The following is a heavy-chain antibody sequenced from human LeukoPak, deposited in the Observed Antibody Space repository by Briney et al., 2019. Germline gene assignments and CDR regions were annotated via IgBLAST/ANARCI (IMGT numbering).Heavy chain of an antibody. V-gene: IGHV1-2*02. CDR2: INPNTGAT. J-gene: IGHJ4*02. Sequence: GASVTVSFKPSVYAFTVYYIHWLRQAPGQGLEWMGWINPNTGATIYAQRFQGRVTMTRDTSINTAYMELSTLTSDDTGVYYCARDRVGSGWPRPYYFEKWGQGTLVTVSS. CDR3: ARDRVGSGWPRPYYFEK. CDR1: VYAFTVYY. D-gene: IGHD6-19*01.